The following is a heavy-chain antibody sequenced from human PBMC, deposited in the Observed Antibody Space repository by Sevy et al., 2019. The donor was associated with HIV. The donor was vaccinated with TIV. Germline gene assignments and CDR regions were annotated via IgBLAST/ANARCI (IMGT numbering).Heavy chain of an antibody. CDR3: ASAYYYDSSGYYWYFDL. CDR1: GGTFSSYA. J-gene: IGHJ2*01. CDR2: IIPIFGTA. D-gene: IGHD3-22*01. V-gene: IGHV1-69*06. Sequence: ASVKVSCKASGGTFSSYAISWVRQAPGQGLEWMGGIIPIFGTANYAQKFQGRVTITADKSTSTAYMELSSLRSDDTAVYYCASAYYYDSSGYYWYFDLWGRGTLVTVSS.